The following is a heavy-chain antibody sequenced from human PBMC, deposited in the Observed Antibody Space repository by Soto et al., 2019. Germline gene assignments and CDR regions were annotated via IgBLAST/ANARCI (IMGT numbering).Heavy chain of an antibody. V-gene: IGHV3-23*01. Sequence: PGGSLRLSCAASGFTFSSYAMSWVRQAPGKGLEWVSAISGSGGSTYYADSVKGRFTISRDNSKNTLYLQMNSLRAEDTAVYYCAKDLPPDSPDIAVLGLFDYWGQGTLVTVSS. J-gene: IGHJ4*02. CDR1: GFTFSSYA. CDR2: ISGSGGST. D-gene: IGHD6-19*01. CDR3: AKDLPPDSPDIAVLGLFDY.